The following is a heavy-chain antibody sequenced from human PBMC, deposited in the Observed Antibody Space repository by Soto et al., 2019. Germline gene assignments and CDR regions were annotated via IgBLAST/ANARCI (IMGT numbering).Heavy chain of an antibody. CDR3: TRAKQMATILDY. J-gene: IGHJ4*02. V-gene: IGHV3-23*01. Sequence: GWSLRLSCAASGFTFSSYAMSWVRQAPGKGLEWVSAISGSGGSTYYADSVKGRFTISRDNSKNTLYLQMNSLRAEDTAVYYCTRAKQMATILDYWGQGALVTVSS. CDR1: GFTFSSYA. D-gene: IGHD6-13*01. CDR2: ISGSGGST.